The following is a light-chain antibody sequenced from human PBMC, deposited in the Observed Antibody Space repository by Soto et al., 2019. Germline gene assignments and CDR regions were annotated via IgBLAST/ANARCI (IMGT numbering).Light chain of an antibody. V-gene: IGKV1-12*01. CDR3: QQGDSFPIT. CDR2: AAS. Sequence: DIQMTQSPSSVSASVGDRVTITCRASQSISSSLAWYQQEPGTVPKLLIYAASSLQSGVPSRFSGSGAGTEFTLSITSLQPEDFGTYYCQQGDSFPITFAQGTRLEIK. J-gene: IGKJ5*01. CDR1: QSISSS.